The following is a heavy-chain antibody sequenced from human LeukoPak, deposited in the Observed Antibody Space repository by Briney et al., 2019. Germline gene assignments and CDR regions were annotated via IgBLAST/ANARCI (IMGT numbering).Heavy chain of an antibody. CDR3: AKGRRDGYNYDY. J-gene: IGHJ4*02. CDR2: ISAGGGST. Sequence: GGSLRLSCAASGFTFSSYAMSWVRQAPGKGLEWVSAISAGGGSTYYADSVKGRFTTSRDSSENTLYLQMNSLRAEDTAVYYCAKGRRDGYNYDYWGQGTPVTVSS. V-gene: IGHV3-23*01. D-gene: IGHD5-24*01. CDR1: GFTFSSYA.